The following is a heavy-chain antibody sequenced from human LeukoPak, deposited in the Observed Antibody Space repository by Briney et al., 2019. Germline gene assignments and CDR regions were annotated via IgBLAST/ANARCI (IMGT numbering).Heavy chain of an antibody. CDR3: AREVAVAGTGWLGSA. D-gene: IGHD6-13*01. CDR2: SNPNSGGT. Sequence: ASVKVSCKAPGYTFTDYYRHCLRQAPGQGLEWIGWSNPNSGGTDYAQKFQGRVTMARDTSISSAYMELSRLRSDDTAAYYCAREVAVAGTGWLGSAWGQGTLVTVSS. J-gene: IGHJ5*02. V-gene: IGHV1-2*02. CDR1: GYTFTDYY.